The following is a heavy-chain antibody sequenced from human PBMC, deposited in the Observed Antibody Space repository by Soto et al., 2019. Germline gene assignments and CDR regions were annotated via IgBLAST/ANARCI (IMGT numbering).Heavy chain of an antibody. CDR3: ARGPTPYCSSTSCYRIDAISKWFDL. CDR1: GYTFTSYY. Sequence: SVKVSCKASGYTFTSYYMHWVRQATGQGLEGMGWMNPNRGNTGYAQKFQGRVTMTRNTSISTAYMELSSLSSEYTAVYCCARGPTPYCSSTSCYRIDAISKWFDLWGQGTLVTASS. J-gene: IGHJ5*02. D-gene: IGHD2-2*01. V-gene: IGHV1-8*02. CDR2: MNPNRGNT.